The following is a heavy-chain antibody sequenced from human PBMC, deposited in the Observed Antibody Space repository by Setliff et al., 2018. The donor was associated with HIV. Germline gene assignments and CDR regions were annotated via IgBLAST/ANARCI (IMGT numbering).Heavy chain of an antibody. CDR3: AKGTKITTALYLAY. Sequence: GGSLRLSCAASGFTFSSYAMIWVRQAPGMGLEWVSTISGSSSIKEYADFVKGRFSISRDNSKDTVFLQMDSLRAEDTAIYYCAKGTKITTALYLAYWGQGTLVTVSS. CDR2: ISGSSSIK. CDR1: GFTFSSYA. V-gene: IGHV3-23*01. J-gene: IGHJ1*01. D-gene: IGHD6-13*01.